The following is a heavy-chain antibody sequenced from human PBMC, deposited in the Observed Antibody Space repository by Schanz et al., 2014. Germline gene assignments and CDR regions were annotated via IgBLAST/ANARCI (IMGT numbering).Heavy chain of an antibody. Sequence: EVQLLESGGGLVQPGGSLRLSCVASGFTFFGSFAMSCVRQAPGKGLEWVSGMSGSGSTAVYADSVKGRFTISRDNAKNSLYLQMNSLRAEDTAVYYCAGAVATIRADSFDIWGQGTMVAVSS. J-gene: IGHJ3*02. CDR3: AGAVATIRADSFDI. V-gene: IGHV3-23*01. CDR1: GFTFFGSFA. D-gene: IGHD5-12*01. CDR2: MSGSGSTA.